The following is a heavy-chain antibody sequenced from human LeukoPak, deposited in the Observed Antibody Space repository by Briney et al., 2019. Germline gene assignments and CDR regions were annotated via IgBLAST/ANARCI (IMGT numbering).Heavy chain of an antibody. CDR1: GFTFSSYA. CDR2: ISSSSSYI. CDR3: ARDLPAIMIGYYFDY. V-gene: IGHV3-21*01. J-gene: IGHJ4*02. Sequence: AGGSLRLSCAASGFTFSSYAMHWVRQAPGKGLEWVSSISSSSSYIYYADSVKGRFTISRDNAKNSLYLQMNSLRAEDTAVYYCARDLPAIMIGYYFDYWGQGTLVTVSS. D-gene: IGHD3-16*01.